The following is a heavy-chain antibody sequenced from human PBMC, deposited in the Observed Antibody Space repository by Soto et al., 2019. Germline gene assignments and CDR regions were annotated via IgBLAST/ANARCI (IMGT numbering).Heavy chain of an antibody. CDR2: INPSGGST. J-gene: IGHJ3*02. D-gene: IGHD2-2*01. V-gene: IGHV1-46*03. CDR1: SYTFTSYG. Sequence: ASVKVSCKASSYTFTSYGISWVRQAPGQGLEWMGIINPSGGSTSYAQKFHGRVTMTRDTSTSTVYMELSSLRSEDTAVYYCAREHVVPAAMGRAFDIWGQGTMVTVSS. CDR3: AREHVVPAAMGRAFDI.